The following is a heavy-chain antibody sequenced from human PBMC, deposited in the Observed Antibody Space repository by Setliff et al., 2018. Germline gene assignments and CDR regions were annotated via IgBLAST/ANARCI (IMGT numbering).Heavy chain of an antibody. Sequence: GGSLRLSCAASGFTFSDYYMTWIRQAPGKGLEWVSYISRSGTNYTNYADSVKGRFTISRDNAKNSLYLQMNSLRAEDTAVYYCARTQVVPASTYSIDYWGQGTLVTVSS. CDR2: ISRSGTNYT. D-gene: IGHD2-2*01. J-gene: IGHJ4*02. CDR1: GFTFSDYY. CDR3: ARTQVVPASTYSIDY. V-gene: IGHV3-11*06.